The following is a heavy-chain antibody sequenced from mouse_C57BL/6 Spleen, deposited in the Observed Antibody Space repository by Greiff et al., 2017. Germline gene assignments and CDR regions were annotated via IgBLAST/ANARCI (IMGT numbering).Heavy chain of an antibody. D-gene: IGHD1-1*01. J-gene: IGHJ3*01. CDR2: IDPETGGT. CDR1: GYTFTDYE. V-gene: IGHV1-15*01. Sequence: QVQLKESGAELVRPGASVTLSCKASGYTFTDYEMHWVKQTPVHGLEWIGAIDPETGGTAYNQKFTGKAILTADKSSSTAYMELRSLTSEDSAVYYCTRWDLYYYCSSYWAYWGQGTLVTVSA. CDR3: TRWDLYYYCSSYWAY.